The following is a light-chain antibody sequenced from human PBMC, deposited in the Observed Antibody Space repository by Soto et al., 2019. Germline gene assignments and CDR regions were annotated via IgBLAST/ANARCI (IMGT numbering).Light chain of an antibody. Sequence: SYELTQPSSVSVSPGQTARITCSGDILAKKYARWFQQKPGQAPVLVIYKDTERPSGIPERISGSSSGTTATLTISGAQVEDEADYYCHSSATDNNLYLVFGGGTKLTVL. J-gene: IGLJ2*01. CDR2: KDT. CDR3: HSSATDNNLYLV. V-gene: IGLV3-27*01. CDR1: ILAKKY.